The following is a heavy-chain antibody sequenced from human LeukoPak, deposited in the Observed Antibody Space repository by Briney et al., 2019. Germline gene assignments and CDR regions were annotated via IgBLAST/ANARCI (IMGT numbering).Heavy chain of an antibody. CDR2: IYYSGST. D-gene: IGHD3-10*01. V-gene: IGHV4-39*07. J-gene: IGHJ6*03. CDR3: AGLWFGELSQSHYYYYYYMDV. Sequence: PSETLSLTCTVSGGSISSSSYYWGWIRQPPGKGLEWIGSIYYSGSTYYNPSLKSRVTMSVDTSKNQFSLKLSSVTAADTAVYYCAGLWFGELSQSHYYYYYYMDVWGKGTTVTVSS. CDR1: GGSISSSSYY.